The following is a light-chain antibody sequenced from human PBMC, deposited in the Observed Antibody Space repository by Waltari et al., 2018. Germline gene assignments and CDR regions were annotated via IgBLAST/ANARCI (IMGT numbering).Light chain of an antibody. V-gene: IGKV1-5*03. J-gene: IGKJ3*01. Sequence: DIQMSQSPSTLSASLGDRVTITCRASQSISSWLAWYQQKPGKAPKLLINKASSLESGVPSRFSGSGSGTEFTLTISSLQPDDCATYYCQHYDGSPYTFGPGTKLEIK. CDR2: KAS. CDR3: QHYDGSPYT. CDR1: QSISSW.